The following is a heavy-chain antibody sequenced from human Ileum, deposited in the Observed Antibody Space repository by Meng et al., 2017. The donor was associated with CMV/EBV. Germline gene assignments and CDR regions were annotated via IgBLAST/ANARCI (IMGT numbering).Heavy chain of an antibody. CDR3: ARDVIRDDTGSWFDP. Sequence: QVQLLQPGPGLVKPSETLSLTCSVSCASIRSYCCSWIRQPAGKGLEWIGRFTARGNTNYNPSLKSRVTMSLDTSLNQFSLRLNSVTAADTAVYYCARDVIRDDTGSWFDPWGQGTLVTVSS. J-gene: IGHJ5*02. CDR1: CASIRSYC. CDR2: FTARGNT. D-gene: IGHD3-9*01. V-gene: IGHV4-4*07.